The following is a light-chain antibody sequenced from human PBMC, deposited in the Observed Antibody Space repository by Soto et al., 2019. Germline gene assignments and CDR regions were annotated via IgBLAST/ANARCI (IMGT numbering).Light chain of an antibody. CDR2: GNS. CDR1: SSNIGAGYD. J-gene: IGLJ3*02. V-gene: IGLV1-40*01. Sequence: QSVLTQPPSVSGAPGQRVTISCTGSSSNIGAGYDVHWYQQLPGTAPKLLIYGNSNRPSGVPDRFSVSKSGTSASLAITGLRAEDEADYYCQSYDISLSGWVFGGGTKLTVL. CDR3: QSYDISLSGWV.